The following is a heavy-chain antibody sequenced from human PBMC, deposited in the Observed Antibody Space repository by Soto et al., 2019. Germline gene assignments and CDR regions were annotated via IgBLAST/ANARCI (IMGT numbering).Heavy chain of an antibody. Sequence: QVQLVQSGAEVKKPGASVKVSCKASGYTFTSYGISWVRQAPGQGLEWVGWISAYNGNTNYAQKRQGRVTMTTDTSTSTAYMELRSLRSDDTAVYYCARDQLGGYCSGGSCYDYYYYYMDVWGKGTTVTVSS. CDR1: GYTFTSYG. CDR2: ISAYNGNT. CDR3: ARDQLGGYCSGGSCYDYYYYYMDV. J-gene: IGHJ6*03. D-gene: IGHD2-15*01. V-gene: IGHV1-18*01.